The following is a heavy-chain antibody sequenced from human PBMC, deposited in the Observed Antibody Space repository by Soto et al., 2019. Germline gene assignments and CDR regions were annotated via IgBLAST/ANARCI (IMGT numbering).Heavy chain of an antibody. V-gene: IGHV1-3*01. J-gene: IGHJ6*02. Sequence: GASVEVSCKASGYTFTSYAMHWVRQAPRQRLEWMGWINAGNGNTKYSQKFQGRVTITRDTSASTAYMELSSLRSEDTAVYYCARDPSYYGMDVWGQGTTVTVSS. CDR3: ARDPSYYGMDV. CDR1: GYTFTSYA. CDR2: INAGNGNT.